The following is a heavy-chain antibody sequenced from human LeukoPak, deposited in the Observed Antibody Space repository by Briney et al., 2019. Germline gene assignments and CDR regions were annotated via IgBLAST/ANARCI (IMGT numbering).Heavy chain of an antibody. Sequence: GGSLRLSCAASGFTFSNYEMNWVRQAPGKGLEWVSYISSSSSYIYYADSVKGRFTISRDNAKNSLYLQMNSLRAEDTAVYYCAQGGSGSYGTYWGQGTLVTVSS. V-gene: IGHV3-21*05. CDR3: AQGGSGSYGTY. J-gene: IGHJ4*02. D-gene: IGHD3-10*01. CDR1: GFTFSNYE. CDR2: ISSSSSYI.